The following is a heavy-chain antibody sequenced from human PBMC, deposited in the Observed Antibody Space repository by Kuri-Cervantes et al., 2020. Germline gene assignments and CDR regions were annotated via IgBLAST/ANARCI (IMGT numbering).Heavy chain of an antibody. J-gene: IGHJ6*01. CDR3: AKDTLPHHSGTYYYYCGMDV. V-gene: IGHV3-48*04. Sequence: GESLKISCAASGFNFSSYGMNWVRQAPGKGLEWVSSISSSSSTIYYADSVKGRFTIPRDNAKHSLYSEMSSLRPEDTALYYCAKDTLPHHSGTYYYYCGMDVWGQGTTVTVSS. CDR2: ISSSSSTI. CDR1: GFNFSSYG. D-gene: IGHD1-26*01.